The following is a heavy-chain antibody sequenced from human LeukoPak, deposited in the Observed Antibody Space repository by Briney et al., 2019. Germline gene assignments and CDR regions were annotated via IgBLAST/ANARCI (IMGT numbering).Heavy chain of an antibody. CDR2: ISSSSSTI. V-gene: IGHV3-48*04. J-gene: IGHJ4*02. D-gene: IGHD3-22*01. CDR1: GFTFSSYS. CDR3: ARDQSSTGSITMIGVPLDY. Sequence: ERSLRLSCVASGFTFSSYSMNWVRQAPGKGLEWVSYISSSSSTIYYADSVKGRFTISRDNAKNSLYLQMNSLRAEDTAVYYCARDQSSTGSITMIGVPLDYWGQGTLVTVSS.